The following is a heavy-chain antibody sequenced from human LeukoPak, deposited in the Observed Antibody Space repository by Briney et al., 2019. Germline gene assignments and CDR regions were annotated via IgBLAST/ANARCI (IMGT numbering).Heavy chain of an antibody. CDR3: ARRAHIWFGELVNWFDP. CDR1: GGSISSSSYY. Sequence: SETLSLTCTVSGGSISSSSYYWGWIRQPPGEGLEWLGIIYYSGSTYYNPSLTSRVTMSIDTSKNQFSLKLSSVTAADTAVYYCARRAHIWFGELVNWFDPWGQGTLVTVSS. V-gene: IGHV4-39*01. CDR2: IYYSGST. J-gene: IGHJ5*02. D-gene: IGHD3-10*01.